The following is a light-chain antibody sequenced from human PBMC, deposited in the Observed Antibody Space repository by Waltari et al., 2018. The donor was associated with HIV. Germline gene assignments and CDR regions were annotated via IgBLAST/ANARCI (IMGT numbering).Light chain of an antibody. J-gene: IGLJ2*01. CDR1: SSDVGGYNH. V-gene: IGLV2-14*01. CDR3: SSYTSSSTDVV. Sequence: QSALTQPASVSGSPGQPITISCTGTSSDVGGYNHVSWYQQHPGKAPKLMIYEVSNRPSGVSNRFSGSKSGNTASLTISGLQAEDEADYYCSSYTSSSTDVVFGGGTKLTVL. CDR2: EVS.